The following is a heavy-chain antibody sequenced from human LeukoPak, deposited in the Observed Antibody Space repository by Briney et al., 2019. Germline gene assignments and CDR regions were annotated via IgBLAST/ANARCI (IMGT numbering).Heavy chain of an antibody. Sequence: GGSLRLSCAASGLXVSNSYISWVRQAPGKGLEWVSVIYRGGSTYYADSVKGRFTISRDNSKNTLYLQMTGLRAEDTAVYYCSRDEDYFDYWGQGTLVTVSS. V-gene: IGHV3-53*01. CDR1: GLXVSNSY. J-gene: IGHJ4*02. CDR3: SRDEDYFDY. CDR2: IYRGGST.